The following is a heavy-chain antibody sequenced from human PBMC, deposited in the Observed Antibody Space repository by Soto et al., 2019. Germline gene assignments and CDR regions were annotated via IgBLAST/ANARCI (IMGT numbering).Heavy chain of an antibody. CDR1: GGSISSSSYY. V-gene: IGHV4-39*01. J-gene: IGHJ4*02. CDR3: ARRGSYYDSSGYYYFDY. Sequence: PVESLFLTCTVSGGSISSSSYYWGWIRQPPGKGLEWIGSIYYSGSTYYNPSLKSRVTISVDTSKNQFSLKLSSVTAADTAVYYCARRGSYYDSSGYYYFDYWGQGTLVTVSS. CDR2: IYYSGST. D-gene: IGHD3-22*01.